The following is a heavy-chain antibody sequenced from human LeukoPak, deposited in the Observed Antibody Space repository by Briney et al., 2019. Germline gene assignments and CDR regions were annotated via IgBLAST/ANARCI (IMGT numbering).Heavy chain of an antibody. D-gene: IGHD6-19*01. Sequence: GGSLRLSCAASGFTFSSYAMSWVRQAPGKGLEWVSAISGSGGSTYYADSVKGRFTISRDNSKNVLYLKMSSLRAEDTAVYYCAKGPSSGWYRYWGQGTLVTVSA. J-gene: IGHJ4*02. V-gene: IGHV3-23*01. CDR2: ISGSGGST. CDR1: GFTFSSYA. CDR3: AKGPSSGWYRY.